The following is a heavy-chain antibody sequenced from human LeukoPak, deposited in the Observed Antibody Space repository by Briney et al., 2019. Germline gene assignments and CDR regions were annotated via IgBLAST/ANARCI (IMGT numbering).Heavy chain of an antibody. CDR2: ISSSSSYI. Sequence: PGGSLRLSCAASGFTFSSYSMNWVRQAPGKGLEWVSSISSSSSYIYYADSVKGRFTISRDNAKNSLYLQMNSLRAEDTAVYYCAREYQLLYNWFDPWGQGTLVAVSS. CDR1: GFTFSSYS. D-gene: IGHD2-2*02. V-gene: IGHV3-21*01. J-gene: IGHJ5*02. CDR3: AREYQLLYNWFDP.